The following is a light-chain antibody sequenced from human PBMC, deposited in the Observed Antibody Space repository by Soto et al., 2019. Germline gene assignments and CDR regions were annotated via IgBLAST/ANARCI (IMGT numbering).Light chain of an antibody. CDR1: LSFTKW. CDR3: QNYDSVSSTT. V-gene: IGKV1-5*03. J-gene: IGKJ1*01. Sequence: DIQMTQSPSTLAASVGDRVTITCRASLSFTKWLAWYQQKPGKAPQLLIYEASRLKSGVPLRFSGSESGTEFTLTISSLQADDFATYYCQNYDSVSSTTFGQGTKVEMK. CDR2: EAS.